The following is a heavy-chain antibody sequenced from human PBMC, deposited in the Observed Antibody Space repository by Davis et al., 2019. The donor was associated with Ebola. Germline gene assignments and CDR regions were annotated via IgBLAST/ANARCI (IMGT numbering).Heavy chain of an antibody. J-gene: IGHJ4*02. CDR3: AREVTGTPFSFDY. CDR2: IYYSGST. D-gene: IGHD1-7*01. Sequence: MPSETLSLTCTVSGGSISSYYWSWIRQPPGKGLEWIGYIYYSGSTNYNPSLKSRVTISVDTSKNQFSLQLNSLTAADTAVYYCAREVTGTPFSFDYWGQGTLVTVSS. CDR1: GGSISSYY. V-gene: IGHV4-59*12.